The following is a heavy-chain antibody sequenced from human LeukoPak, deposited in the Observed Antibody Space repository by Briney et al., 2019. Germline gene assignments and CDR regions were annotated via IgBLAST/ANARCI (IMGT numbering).Heavy chain of an antibody. Sequence: PSETLSLTCTVSGASISSSSYYWGWIRQPPGKGLERTGTIYYSRSTYYNPSLKSRVTISVDTSRNQFSLKLSSVTAADTAVYYCAGRDYLLAWGQGTLVTVSS. J-gene: IGHJ5*02. V-gene: IGHV4-39*01. CDR1: GASISSSSYY. D-gene: IGHD4-17*01. CDR3: AGRDYLLA. CDR2: IYYSRST.